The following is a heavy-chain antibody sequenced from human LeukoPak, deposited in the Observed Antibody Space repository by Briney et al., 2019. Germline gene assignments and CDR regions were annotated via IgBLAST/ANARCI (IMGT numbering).Heavy chain of an antibody. J-gene: IGHJ4*02. D-gene: IGHD3-10*01. CDR3: ASPGTMVRGAQPSDY. CDR1: GFTFDDYV. Sequence: GGSLRLSCAASGFTFDDYVMQWVRQAPGKGLKWVSLINGDGGSTYYADSVKGRFTISRDNSKNSLYLQMNSLRTEDTALYYCASPGTMVRGAQPSDYWGQGTLVTVSS. CDR2: INGDGGST. V-gene: IGHV3-43*02.